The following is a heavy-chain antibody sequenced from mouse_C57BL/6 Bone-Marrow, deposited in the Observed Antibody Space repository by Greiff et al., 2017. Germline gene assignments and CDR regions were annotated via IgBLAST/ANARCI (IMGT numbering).Heavy chain of an antibody. D-gene: IGHD1-1*01. CDR3: ARNIYYYGSSPAWFAY. J-gene: IGHJ3*01. CDR2: ISYDGSN. CDR1: GYSITSGYY. V-gene: IGHV3-6*01. Sequence: EVHLVESGPGLVKPSQSLSLTCSVTGYSITSGYYWNWIRQFPGNKLEWMGYISYDGSNNYNPSLKNRISITRDTSKNQFFLKLNSVTTEDTATYYCARNIYYYGSSPAWFAYWGQGTLVTVSA.